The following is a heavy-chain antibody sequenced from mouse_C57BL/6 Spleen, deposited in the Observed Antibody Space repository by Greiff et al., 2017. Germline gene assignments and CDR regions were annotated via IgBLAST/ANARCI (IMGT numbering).Heavy chain of an antibody. Sequence: EVQLVESGEGLVKPGGSLKLSCAASGFTFSSYAMSWVRQTPEKRLEWVAYISSGGDYIYYADTVKGRFTISRDNARNTLYLQMSSLKSEDTAMYYCTREGTTVGRGYFDVWGTGTTVTVSS. D-gene: IGHD1-1*01. CDR2: ISSGGDYI. V-gene: IGHV5-9-1*02. CDR3: TREGTTVGRGYFDV. CDR1: GFTFSSYA. J-gene: IGHJ1*03.